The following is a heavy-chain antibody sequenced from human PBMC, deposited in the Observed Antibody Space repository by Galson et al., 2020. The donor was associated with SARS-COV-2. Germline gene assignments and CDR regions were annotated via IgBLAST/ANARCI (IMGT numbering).Heavy chain of an antibody. CDR2: ISWDGGST. J-gene: IGHJ6*02. Sequence: QAGGSLRLSCAASGFTFDDYTMHWARQAPGKGLEWVSLISWDGGSTYYADSVKGRFTISRDNSKNSLYLQMNSLRTEDTALYYCAKDMAYDILTGYFYGMDVWGQGTTVTVSS. V-gene: IGHV3-43*01. D-gene: IGHD3-9*01. CDR1: GFTFDDYT. CDR3: AKDMAYDILTGYFYGMDV.